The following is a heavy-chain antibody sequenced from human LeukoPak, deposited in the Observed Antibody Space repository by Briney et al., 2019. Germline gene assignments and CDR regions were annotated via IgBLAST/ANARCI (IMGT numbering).Heavy chain of an antibody. CDR2: ISGSGEAI. CDR1: GFSFTTHN. CDR3: ARDGNYYDSSGPPDY. J-gene: IGHJ4*02. D-gene: IGHD3-22*01. Sequence: GGSLRLSCAASGFSFTTHNMNWVRQAPGKGLEWISYISGSGEAIFYADSVQGRFTISRDNAKNSIYLQMNSLRAEDTALYHCARDGNYYDSSGPPDYWGQGTLVTVSS. V-gene: IGHV3-48*01.